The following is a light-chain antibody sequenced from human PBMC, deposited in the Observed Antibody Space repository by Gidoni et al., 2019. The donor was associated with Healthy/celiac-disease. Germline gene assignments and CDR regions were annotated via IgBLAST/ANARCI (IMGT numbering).Light chain of an antibody. CDR2: WAS. CDR1: QSVLYSSNNTNY. J-gene: IGKJ3*01. Sequence: DIVMTQSPDSLAVSLGERATINCKSSQSVLYSSNNTNYLACYQQKPGQPPKLPIYWASTRESGVPDRFSGSGSGTDFTLTISSLQAEDVAVYYCQQYYSTPPTFXPXTKVDIK. V-gene: IGKV4-1*01. CDR3: QQYYSTPPT.